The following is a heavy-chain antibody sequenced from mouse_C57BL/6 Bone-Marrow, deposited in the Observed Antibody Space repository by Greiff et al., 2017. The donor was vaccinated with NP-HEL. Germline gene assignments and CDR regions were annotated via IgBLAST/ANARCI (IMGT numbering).Heavy chain of an antibody. CDR2: IDPENGDT. CDR3: ITPYYYGRGFAY. V-gene: IGHV14-4*01. Sequence: EVQLQQSGAELVRPGASVKLSCTASGFNIKDDYMHWVKQRPEQGLEWIGWIDPENGDTEYASKFQGKATITADTSSNTAYLQLSSLTSEDTAVYYCITPYYYGRGFAYWGQGTLVTVSA. J-gene: IGHJ3*01. CDR1: GFNIKDDY. D-gene: IGHD1-1*01.